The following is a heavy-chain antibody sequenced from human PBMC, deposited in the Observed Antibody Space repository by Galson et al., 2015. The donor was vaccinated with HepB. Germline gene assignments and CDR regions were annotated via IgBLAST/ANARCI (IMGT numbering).Heavy chain of an antibody. CDR3: TTSPEAKGNWNPDLFHY. CDR2: IRSKTDGGTT. J-gene: IGHJ4*02. V-gene: IGHV3-15*01. D-gene: IGHD1-1*01. Sequence: SLRLSCAASGFTFSNAWMSWVRQAPGKGLEWVGRIRSKTDGGTTDYAAPVKGRFTISRDDSKDTLYLQMNSLKTEDTAVYYCTTSPEAKGNWNPDLFHYWGQGTLVTVSS. CDR1: GFTFSNAW.